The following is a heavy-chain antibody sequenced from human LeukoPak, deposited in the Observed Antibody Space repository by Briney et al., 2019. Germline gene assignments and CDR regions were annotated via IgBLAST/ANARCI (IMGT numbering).Heavy chain of an antibody. D-gene: IGHD3-22*01. V-gene: IGHV3-23*01. CDR3: ANSLYYYDSSGLETNDY. CDR2: ISGSGGST. CDR1: GFTFSSHA. J-gene: IGHJ4*02. Sequence: PGGSLRLSCAASGFTFSSHAMSWVRQAPGKGLEWVSAISGSGGSTYYADSVKGRFTISRDNSKNTLYLQMNSLRAEDTAVYYCANSLYYYDSSGLETNDYWGQGTLVTVSS.